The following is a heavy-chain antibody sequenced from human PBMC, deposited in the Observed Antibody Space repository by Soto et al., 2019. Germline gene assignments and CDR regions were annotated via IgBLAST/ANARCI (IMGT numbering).Heavy chain of an antibody. CDR1: GFTFSSYG. CDR2: VWYDGSNK. Sequence: QVQLVESGGGVVQPGRSLRLSCAASGFTFSSYGMHWVRQAPGKGLEWVAVVWYDGSNKYYADSVKGRFTISRDNSKNTLYLRMNSLRAEDTAVYYCARGGGYDAHGVPEYWGQGTLVTVSS. J-gene: IGHJ4*02. D-gene: IGHD5-12*01. CDR3: ARGGGYDAHGVPEY. V-gene: IGHV3-33*01.